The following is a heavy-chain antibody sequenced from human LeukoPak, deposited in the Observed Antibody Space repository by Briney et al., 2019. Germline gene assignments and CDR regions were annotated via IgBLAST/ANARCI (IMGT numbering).Heavy chain of an antibody. Sequence: PGGSLRLSCAASGFTFSNYAMSWVRQASGKGLEWVSTISGSGVNTYYADSVKGRFTISRDNSKNTLYLQMNSLRAEDTAVYYCASRTVAGTDYWGQGTLVTVSS. V-gene: IGHV3-23*01. CDR3: ASRTVAGTDY. CDR2: ISGSGVNT. CDR1: GFTFSNYA. J-gene: IGHJ4*02. D-gene: IGHD6-19*01.